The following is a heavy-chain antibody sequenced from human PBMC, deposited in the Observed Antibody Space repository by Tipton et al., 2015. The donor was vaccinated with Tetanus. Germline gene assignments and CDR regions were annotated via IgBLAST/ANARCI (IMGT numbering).Heavy chain of an antibody. D-gene: IGHD2-15*01. CDR1: GLFFKNAW. CDR2: IKSKTDGGTT. Sequence: SLRLSCATSGLFFKNAWMNWVRQAPGKGLEWVGRIKSKTDGGTTDHAARVKDRFSISRDNSKNTLYLQMNSLRAEDTALYYCAREADCSGGSCFSGDFDNWGQGTQVTVSS. J-gene: IGHJ4*02. V-gene: IGHV3-15*07. CDR3: AREADCSGGSCFSGDFDN.